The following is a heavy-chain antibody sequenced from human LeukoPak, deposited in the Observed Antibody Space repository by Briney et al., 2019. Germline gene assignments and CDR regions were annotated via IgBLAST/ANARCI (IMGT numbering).Heavy chain of an antibody. CDR3: AKTYTYSSGWDFDY. CDR2: ISSSSGYI. D-gene: IGHD6-19*01. Sequence: GGSLRLSCAASGFTFSSYNMNWVRQAPGKGLEWVSSISSSSGYIYYADSVMGRFTISRDNAKNSLYLQMNSLRAEDTAVYYCAKTYTYSSGWDFDYWGQGTLVTVSS. CDR1: GFTFSSYN. V-gene: IGHV3-21*01. J-gene: IGHJ4*02.